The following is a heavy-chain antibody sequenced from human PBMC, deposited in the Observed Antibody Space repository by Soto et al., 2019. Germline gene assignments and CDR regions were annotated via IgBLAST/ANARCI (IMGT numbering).Heavy chain of an antibody. Sequence: ASVKVSCKASGDTFTSYYMHWVRQAPGNGLEWMGVINPNGGSTRFAQKFQGRVTMTRDTSTSTVYMELRGLTSEDTAVYYCARSYGGVYGLIIEGTNWFAPWGQGTLVTVSS. CDR1: GDTFTSYY. CDR3: ARSYGGVYGLIIEGTNWFAP. J-gene: IGHJ5*01. V-gene: IGHV1-46*01. D-gene: IGHD3-16*01. CDR2: INPNGGST.